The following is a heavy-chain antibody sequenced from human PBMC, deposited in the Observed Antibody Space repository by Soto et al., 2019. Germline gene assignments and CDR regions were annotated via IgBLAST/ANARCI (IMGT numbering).Heavy chain of an antibody. CDR3: ARGHITQGFDY. Sequence: PSETLSLTCAVYGGSFSGYYWTWIRQPPGTGLEWIGEINHSGSTNYNPSLKSRVTISVDTSKNTLYLQMNGLRAEDTAVYYCARGHITQGFDYWGQGTLVTVSS. D-gene: IGHD3-10*01. CDR2: INHSGST. J-gene: IGHJ4*02. CDR1: GGSFSGYY. V-gene: IGHV4-34*01.